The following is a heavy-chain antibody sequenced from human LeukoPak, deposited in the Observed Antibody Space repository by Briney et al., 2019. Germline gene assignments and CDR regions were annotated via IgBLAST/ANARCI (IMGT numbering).Heavy chain of an antibody. D-gene: IGHD3-9*01. J-gene: IGHJ3*02. CDR2: ISSSSSYI. CDR3: ARSAVIRYFDWSSSGDAFDI. Sequence: PGGSLRLSCAASGFTFSSYAMSWVRQAPGKGLEWVSSISSSSSYIYYADSVKGRFTISRDNGKNSLYLQMNSLRAEDTAVYYCARSAVIRYFDWSSSGDAFDIWGQGTMVTVSS. V-gene: IGHV3-21*01. CDR1: GFTFSSYA.